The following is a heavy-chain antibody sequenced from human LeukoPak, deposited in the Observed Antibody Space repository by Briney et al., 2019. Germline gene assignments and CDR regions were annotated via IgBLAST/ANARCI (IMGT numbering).Heavy chain of an antibody. Sequence: GASVKVSCKASGYTFTGYYMHWVRQAPGKGLEWMGGFDPEDGETIYAQKFQGRVTMTEDTSTDTAYMELSSLRSEDTAVYYCATILLLGFEGRFDYWGQGTLVTVSS. D-gene: IGHD2-15*01. CDR3: ATILLLGFEGRFDY. CDR1: GYTFTGYY. V-gene: IGHV1-24*01. J-gene: IGHJ4*02. CDR2: FDPEDGET.